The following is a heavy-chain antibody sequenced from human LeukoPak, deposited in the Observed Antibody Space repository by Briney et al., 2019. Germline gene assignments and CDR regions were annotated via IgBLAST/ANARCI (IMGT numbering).Heavy chain of an antibody. CDR1: GGSISSCY. D-gene: IGHD3-22*01. V-gene: IGHV4-59*01. J-gene: IGHJ4*02. Sequence: SETLSLTCTVSGGSISSCYWSWIRQPPGKGLEWIGYIYYSGSTNYNPSLKSRVTISVDTSKNQFSLKLSSVTAADTAVYYCARVWGYYDSSGYYPYYFDYWGQGTLVTVSS. CDR2: IYYSGST. CDR3: ARVWGYYDSSGYYPYYFDY.